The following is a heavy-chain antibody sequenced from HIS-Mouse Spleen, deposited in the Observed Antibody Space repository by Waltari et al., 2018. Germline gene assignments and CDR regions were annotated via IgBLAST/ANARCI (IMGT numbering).Heavy chain of an antibody. CDR3: ARGALRGSYYWGEYFQH. CDR2: MYSGGST. D-gene: IGHD1-26*01. V-gene: IGHV3-66*01. CDR1: GFTVSSNY. Sequence: EVQLVESGGGLVQPGGSLRLSCAASGFTVSSNYMSWVRQAPGKGLEWVSVMYSGGSTYYADAMKGRFTISRDNSKNTLYLQLNSLRAEDTAVYYCARGALRGSYYWGEYFQHWGQGTLVTVSS. J-gene: IGHJ1*01.